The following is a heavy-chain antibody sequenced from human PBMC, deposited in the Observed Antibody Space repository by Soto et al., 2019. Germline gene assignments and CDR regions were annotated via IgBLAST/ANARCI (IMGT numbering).Heavy chain of an antibody. CDR2: IIPILGIA. CDR3: ASRTLQSFDY. CDR1: GGTFSSYT. J-gene: IGHJ4*02. V-gene: IGHV1-69*02. Sequence: QVQLVQSGAEVKKPGSSVKVSCKASGGTFSSYTISWVRQAPGQGLEWMGRIIPILGIANYAQKFQGRVTITARKSTSPAYTELSSLRSEDTAVYYCASRTLQSFDYWGQGTLVTVSS.